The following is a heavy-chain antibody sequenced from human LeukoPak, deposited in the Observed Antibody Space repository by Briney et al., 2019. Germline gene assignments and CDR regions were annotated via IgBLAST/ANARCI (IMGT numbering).Heavy chain of an antibody. CDR1: GFTLSSYW. J-gene: IGHJ4*02. Sequence: PGGSLRLSCAASGFTLSSYWMNRARQAPGKGLEWVASINHNGNVNYYVDSVKGRFTISRDNAKNSLYLQMSNLRAEDTAVYYCAKVYGSGSQYGDYWGQGTLVTVSS. V-gene: IGHV3-7*03. CDR3: AKVYGSGSQYGDY. CDR2: INHNGNVN. D-gene: IGHD3-10*01.